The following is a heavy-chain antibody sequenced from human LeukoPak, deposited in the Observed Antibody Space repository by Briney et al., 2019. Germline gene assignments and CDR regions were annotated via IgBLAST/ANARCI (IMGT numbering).Heavy chain of an antibody. J-gene: IGHJ4*02. D-gene: IGHD3-10*01. CDR3: ARAYGSGSYYPPGY. Sequence: SVKVSCKASGGTFSSYAISWVRQAPGQGLEWMGGIIPIFGTANYAQKFQGGVTITADKSTSTAYMELSSLRSEDTAVYYCARAYGSGSYYPPGYWGQGNLVTVSS. V-gene: IGHV1-69*06. CDR2: IIPIFGTA. CDR1: GGTFSSYA.